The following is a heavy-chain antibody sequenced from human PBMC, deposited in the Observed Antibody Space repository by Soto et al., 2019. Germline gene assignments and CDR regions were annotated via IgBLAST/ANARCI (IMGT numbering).Heavy chain of an antibody. J-gene: IGHJ6*02. Sequence: VKVSCKASGGTFSSYAISWVRQAPGQGLEWMGGIIPIFGTANYAQKFQGRVTITADESTSTAYMELSSLRSEDTAVYYCARDRRFLGYYYGMDVRGQGTTVTVSS. D-gene: IGHD3-3*01. CDR3: ARDRRFLGYYYGMDV. CDR1: GGTFSSYA. CDR2: IIPIFGTA. V-gene: IGHV1-69*01.